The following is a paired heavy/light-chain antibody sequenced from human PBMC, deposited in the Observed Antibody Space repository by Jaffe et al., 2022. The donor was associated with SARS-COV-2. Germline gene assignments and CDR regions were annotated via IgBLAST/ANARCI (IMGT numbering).Heavy chain of an antibody. V-gene: IGHV1-3*01. Sequence: QVHLVQSGPEVQKPGASVKVSCKASGYRFTSYALHWVRQAPGETIEWMGWLNPGNGDVRYSRKFQDRVTITRDTSATTAFMELSSLTSDDTATYFCARRGSPNNVPPGDVFYYGLDVWGQGTTVTVSS. CDR1: GYRFTSYA. D-gene: IGHD1-26*01. CDR2: LNPGNGDV. J-gene: IGHJ6*02. CDR3: ARRGSPNNVPPGDVFYYGLDV.
Light chain of an antibody. CDR3: QQYDAFPWT. CDR2: KAS. J-gene: IGKJ1*01. CDR1: QSISTW. Sequence: DIQMTQSPSTLSASVGESVIITCRAAQSISTWLAWYRQKPGKAPELLVYKASNLHAGVPSRFSGSGTGTEFTLTISSLQPDDFATYYCQQYDAFPWTFGQGTKVDLK. V-gene: IGKV1-5*03.